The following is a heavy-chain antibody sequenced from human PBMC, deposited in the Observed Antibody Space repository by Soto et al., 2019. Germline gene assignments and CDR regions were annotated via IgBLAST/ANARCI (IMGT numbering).Heavy chain of an antibody. CDR1: GGYISSYY. V-gene: IGHV4-59*01. D-gene: IGHD6-13*01. CDR3: ARAYIAAAGTFSDVNWFDP. CDR2: IYYSGST. Sequence: PSETLSLTCTVSGGYISSYYWSWIRQPPGKGLEWIGYIYYSGSTNYNPSLKSRVTISVDTSKNQFSLKLSSVTAADTAVYYCARAYIAAAGTFSDVNWFDPWGQGTLVTVSS. J-gene: IGHJ5*02.